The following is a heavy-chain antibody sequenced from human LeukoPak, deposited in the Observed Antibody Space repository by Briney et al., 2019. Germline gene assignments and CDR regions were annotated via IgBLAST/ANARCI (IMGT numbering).Heavy chain of an antibody. J-gene: IGHJ5*02. CDR1: GGSISSYY. V-gene: IGHV4-4*07. CDR2: IYTSGST. D-gene: IGHD3-22*01. Sequence: SETLSLTCTVSGGSISSYYWSWIRQPAGKGLEWIGRIYTSGSTNYNPSLKSRVTMSVDTSKNQFSLKLSSVTAADTAVYYCARSPYYYDSSGAAPDNWFDPWGQGTLVTVSS. CDR3: ARSPYYYDSSGAAPDNWFDP.